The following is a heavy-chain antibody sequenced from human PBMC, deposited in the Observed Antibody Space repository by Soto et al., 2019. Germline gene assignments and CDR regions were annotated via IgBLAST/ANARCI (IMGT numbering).Heavy chain of an antibody. Sequence: QVQLVQSGAEVKKPGSSVKVSCKASGCTFSSYAISWVRQAPGQGLEWMGGIIPIFGTANYAQKFQGRVTIPADESTTTAYMELSSLRSEDTAVYYCARHVSAAGYYYGMDVWGQGTTVTVSS. CDR3: ARHVSAAGYYYGMDV. CDR1: GCTFSSYA. V-gene: IGHV1-69*12. D-gene: IGHD2-15*01. CDR2: IIPIFGTA. J-gene: IGHJ6*02.